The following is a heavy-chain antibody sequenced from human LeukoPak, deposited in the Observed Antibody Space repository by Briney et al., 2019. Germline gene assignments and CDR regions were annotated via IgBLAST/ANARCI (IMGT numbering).Heavy chain of an antibody. Sequence: GGSLRLSCAASGCTFSSYAMSCVRQAPGKGLDWVSAISGSGGSTYYADSVKGRFTISRDNSKNTLYLQMNSLRVEDTAIYYCAKDHPGNYDYWGQGTLVTVSS. CDR3: AKDHPGNYDY. D-gene: IGHD1-7*01. CDR1: GCTFSSYA. CDR2: ISGSGGST. J-gene: IGHJ4*02. V-gene: IGHV3-23*01.